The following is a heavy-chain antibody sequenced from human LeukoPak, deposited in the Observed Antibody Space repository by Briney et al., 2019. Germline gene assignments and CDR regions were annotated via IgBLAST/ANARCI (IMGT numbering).Heavy chain of an antibody. CDR1: GGSFSGYY. V-gene: IGHV4-34*01. Sequence: SETLSLTCAVYGGSFSGYYWSWIRQPPGKGLEWIGEINHSGSTNYNPSLKSRVTISVDTSKNQFSLKLSSVTAADTALYYCARQAAQNYYDILTENDAFDIWGRGTMVTVSS. CDR2: INHSGST. CDR3: ARQAAQNYYDILTENDAFDI. J-gene: IGHJ3*02. D-gene: IGHD3-9*01.